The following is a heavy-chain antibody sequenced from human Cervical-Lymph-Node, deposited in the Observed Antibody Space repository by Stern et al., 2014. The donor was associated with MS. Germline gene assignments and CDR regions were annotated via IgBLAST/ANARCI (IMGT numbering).Heavy chain of an antibody. D-gene: IGHD6-19*01. CDR2: INHSGST. Sequence: QVQLQPWGAGLLKPSETLSLTCAVYGGSFSGYYWSWIRQPPGKGLEWIGEINHSGSTNYNPSLKSRVTISVDPSKNQFSLKLSSVTAADTAVYYCARAGEGYSRGWYFSYFDYWGQGTLVTVSS. CDR1: GGSFSGYY. V-gene: IGHV4-34*01. CDR3: ARAGEGYSRGWYFSYFDY. J-gene: IGHJ4*02.